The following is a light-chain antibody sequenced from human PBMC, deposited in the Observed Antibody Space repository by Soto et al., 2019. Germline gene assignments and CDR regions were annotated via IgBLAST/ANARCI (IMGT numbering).Light chain of an antibody. V-gene: IGLV1-44*01. CDR2: SNN. J-gene: IGLJ2*01. CDR1: ISNIGSNT. CDR3: AAWDDSLNGPV. Sequence: QSVLTQPPSASWTPGQRVTISCSGSISNIGSNTVNWYQQLPGTAPKLLIYSNNRRPSGVPDRFSGSKSGTSASLAISGLQSEDEADYYCAAWDDSLNGPVFGGGTKLTVL.